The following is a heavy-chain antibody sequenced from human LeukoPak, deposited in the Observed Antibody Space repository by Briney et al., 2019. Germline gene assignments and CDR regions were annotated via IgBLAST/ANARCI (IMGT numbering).Heavy chain of an antibody. CDR2: ISSSGSTI. CDR1: GFTFSSYE. Sequence: GGSLRLSCAASGFTFSSYEMNWVRQAPGKGLEWVSYISSSGSTIYYADSVKGRFTISRANAQNSMYLQMGSLRAEDTAVYYCARARTNYYYDSSGYYRDAFDIWGQGTMVTVSS. CDR3: ARARTNYYYDSSGYYRDAFDI. J-gene: IGHJ3*02. V-gene: IGHV3-48*03. D-gene: IGHD3-22*01.